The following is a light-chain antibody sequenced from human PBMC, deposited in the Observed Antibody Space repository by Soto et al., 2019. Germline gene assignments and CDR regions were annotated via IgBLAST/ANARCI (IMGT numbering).Light chain of an antibody. CDR1: QDISNY. Sequence: DIQMTQSPSSLSASVGDRVTITYQASQDISNYLNWYQQKPGKAPKLLIYDASNLETGVPSRFSGSGSGTDFTFTISSLQPEDIATYYCQQYDNLPPHTYGQGTKLEIK. CDR3: QQYDNLPPHT. V-gene: IGKV1-33*01. CDR2: DAS. J-gene: IGKJ2*01.